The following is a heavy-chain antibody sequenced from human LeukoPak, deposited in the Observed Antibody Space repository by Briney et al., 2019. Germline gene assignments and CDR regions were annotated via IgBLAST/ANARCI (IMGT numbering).Heavy chain of an antibody. J-gene: IGHJ4*02. CDR1: GYTFTSYG. CDR3: ARDLGSGWYGGEDFDY. V-gene: IGHV1-18*01. CDR2: ISSYNGNT. D-gene: IGHD6-19*01. Sequence: ASVKVCCKASGYTFTSYGIGWVRQPPGQGLEWRGWISSYNGNTNYAQKFQGRVTMTTDTSTSTAYMELRSLRSDDTAVYYCARDLGSGWYGGEDFDYWGQGPLVTVSS.